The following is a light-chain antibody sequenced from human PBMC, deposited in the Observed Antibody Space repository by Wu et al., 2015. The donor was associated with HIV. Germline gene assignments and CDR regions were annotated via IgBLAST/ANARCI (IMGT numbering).Light chain of an antibody. CDR3: QQRSNWPPIT. J-gene: IGKJ5*01. CDR2: DAS. Sequence: IVLTQSPATLSLSPGERATLSCRASQSVSIYLAWYQQKPGQAPRLLIYDASNRATGIPARFSGSGSGTDFTLTIRNLEPEDFAVYYCQQRSNWPPITFGQGTRLEIK. V-gene: IGKV3-11*01. CDR1: QSVSIY.